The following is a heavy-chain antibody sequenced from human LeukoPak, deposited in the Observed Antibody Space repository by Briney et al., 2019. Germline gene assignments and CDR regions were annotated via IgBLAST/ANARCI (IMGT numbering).Heavy chain of an antibody. Sequence: ASMKVSCKASGYTLTTYYIHWVRQAPGQGLEWMGIINPSIDSINYARKFQRRVAMTSDTSTSTVYMELSDLRSEDTAVYYCAREWRIQLYLPDYWGQGTLVTVSS. V-gene: IGHV1-46*01. CDR3: AREWRIQLYLPDY. J-gene: IGHJ4*02. CDR1: GYTLTTYY. D-gene: IGHD5-18*01. CDR2: INPSIDSI.